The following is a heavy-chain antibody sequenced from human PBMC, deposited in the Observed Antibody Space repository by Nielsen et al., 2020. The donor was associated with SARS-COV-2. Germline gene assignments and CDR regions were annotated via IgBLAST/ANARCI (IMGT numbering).Heavy chain of an antibody. D-gene: IGHD3-10*01. CDR3: ARDGRFGEDYFDY. Sequence: GESLKISCAASGFTFSSYWMSWVRQAPGKGLEWVSSISSSSSYIYYADSVKGRFTISRDNAKNSLYLQMNSLRAEDTAVYYCARDGRFGEDYFDYWGQGTLVTVSS. CDR1: GFTFSSYW. J-gene: IGHJ4*02. V-gene: IGHV3-21*01. CDR2: ISSSSSYI.